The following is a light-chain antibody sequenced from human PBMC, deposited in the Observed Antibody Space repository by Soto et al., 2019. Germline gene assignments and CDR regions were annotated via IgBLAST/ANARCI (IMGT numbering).Light chain of an antibody. CDR1: QSVSSY. J-gene: IGKJ3*01. Sequence: DIQMTQSPSPLSASVGDRVDITCRTSQSVSSYLNWYQAKPGKAPKLLIYEASSLESGVPSRFSGSGSGTDFTLPISSLQPEDSATYYCQQSYSTPPFTFGPGTRVDI. CDR2: EAS. CDR3: QQSYSTPPFT. V-gene: IGKV1-39*01.